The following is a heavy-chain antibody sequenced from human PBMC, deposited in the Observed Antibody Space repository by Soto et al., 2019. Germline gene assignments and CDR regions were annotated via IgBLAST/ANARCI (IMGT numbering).Heavy chain of an antibody. CDR1: GYTFTGYY. J-gene: IGHJ6*02. CDR2: INPNSGGT. Sequence: ASVKVSCKASGYTFTGYYVHWVRQAPGQGLEWMGWINPNSGGTYLAQRFQGRVTMNRDTSIGTAYMELRGLTSDDTAEYYCAKGGAIVSAGTRVYLYNAMDVWGQGTTVTVSS. CDR3: AKGGAIVSAGTRVYLYNAMDV. V-gene: IGHV1-2*02. D-gene: IGHD1-26*01.